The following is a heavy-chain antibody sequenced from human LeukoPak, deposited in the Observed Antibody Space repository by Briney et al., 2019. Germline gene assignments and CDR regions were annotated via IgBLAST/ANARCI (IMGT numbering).Heavy chain of an antibody. D-gene: IGHD6-19*01. CDR1: GFTFSSYA. Sequence: GGSLRLSCAASGFTFSSYAMSWVRQAPGKGLEWVSAISGSGGSTYYADSVKGRFTISRDNSKNTLYLQMNSLRAEDTAVYYCAKGWYSSGWYGGGYWGQGTLVTVSS. V-gene: IGHV3-23*01. CDR2: ISGSGGST. CDR3: AKGWYSSGWYGGGY. J-gene: IGHJ4*02.